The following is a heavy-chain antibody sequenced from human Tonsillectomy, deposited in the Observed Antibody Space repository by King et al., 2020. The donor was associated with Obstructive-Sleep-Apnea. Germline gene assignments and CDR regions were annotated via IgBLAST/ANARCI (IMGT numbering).Heavy chain of an antibody. V-gene: IGHV3-21*01. Sequence: EVQLVESGGGLVKPGGSLRLSCAASAFTFSRYNMNWVRQAPGKGLEWVSSISYSSTYIYYADSVKGRFTISRDNAKNSLYLKMNSLRAEDTAVYYCSRAWEVVRGVMVSDYWGQGTLVTVSS. D-gene: IGHD3-10*01. J-gene: IGHJ4*02. CDR2: ISYSSTYI. CDR1: AFTFSRYN. CDR3: SRAWEVVRGVMVSDY.